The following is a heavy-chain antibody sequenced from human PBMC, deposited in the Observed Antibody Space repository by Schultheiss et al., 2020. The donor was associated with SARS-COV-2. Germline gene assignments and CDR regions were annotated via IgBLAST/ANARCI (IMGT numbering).Heavy chain of an antibody. CDR2: ISYDGTNK. CDR1: GFTFSSYG. D-gene: IGHD6-19*01. J-gene: IGHJ3*02. CDR3: AKDADSSGWHTGAFDI. V-gene: IGHV3-30*18. Sequence: GGSLRLSCAASGFTFSSYGMHWVRQAPGKGLEWVAVISYDGTNKYYADSVKGRFTISRDNSKNTLYLQMNSLRAEDTAVYYCAKDADSSGWHTGAFDIWGQGTMVTVSS.